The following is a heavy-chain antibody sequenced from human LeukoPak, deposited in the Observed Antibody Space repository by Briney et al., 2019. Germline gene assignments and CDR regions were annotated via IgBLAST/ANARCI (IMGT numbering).Heavy chain of an antibody. CDR1: GFTFSSHH. J-gene: IGHJ4*02. CDR2: IKPDGSEK. D-gene: IGHD2-2*01. Sequence: GSLRLSCVASGFTFSSHHMNWVRQTPGKGLESVATIKPDGSEKYYVDSVKGRFTISRDNAKSSLYLQMNSLGAEDTGVYFCARMSSYCDYWGQGTLVTVSS. CDR3: ARMSSYCDY. V-gene: IGHV3-7*01.